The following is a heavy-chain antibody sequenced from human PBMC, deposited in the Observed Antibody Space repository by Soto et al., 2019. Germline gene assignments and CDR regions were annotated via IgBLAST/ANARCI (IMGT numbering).Heavy chain of an antibody. CDR3: AREFYGYYTYGPGDY. V-gene: IGHV3-7*01. Sequence: EAQLVESGGGLVQPGGSLRLSCEASGFMFGVYWMSWVRQAPGKGLEWVANINDDGSERKYMDSVKGRFTISRDTPNNLLFLQMNSLRDEDTAVYYCAREFYGYYTYGPGDYWGQGTLVAVSS. D-gene: IGHD3-3*01. J-gene: IGHJ4*02. CDR1: GFMFGVYW. CDR2: INDDGSER.